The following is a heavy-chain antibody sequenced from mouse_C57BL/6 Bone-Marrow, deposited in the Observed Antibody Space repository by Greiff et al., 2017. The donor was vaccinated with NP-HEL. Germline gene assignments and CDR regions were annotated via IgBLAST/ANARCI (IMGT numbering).Heavy chain of an antibody. D-gene: IGHD2-12*01. CDR3: ANSYDRHWYCDV. Sequence: VMLVESGPGLVQPSQSLSITCTVSGFSLTSYGVHWVRQSPGKGLEWLGVIWRGGSTDYNAAFMSRLSITKDNSKSQVFFKMNSLQADDTAIYYCANSYDRHWYCDVWGTGTTVTVSS. J-gene: IGHJ1*03. V-gene: IGHV2-5*01. CDR1: GFSLTSYG. CDR2: IWRGGST.